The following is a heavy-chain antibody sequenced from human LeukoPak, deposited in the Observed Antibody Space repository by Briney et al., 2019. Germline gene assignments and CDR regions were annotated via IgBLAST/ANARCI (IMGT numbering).Heavy chain of an antibody. D-gene: IGHD5-18*01. CDR2: IKKDGSEK. J-gene: IGHJ4*02. CDR1: RFTFSSYW. CDR3: ARHLSGVTGYTYGRGIDY. V-gene: IGHV3-7*01. Sequence: PGGSLRLSCAASRFTFSSYWMSWVRQAPGEGLEWVANIKKDGSEKYYVDSVKGRFTISRDNAKTSLYLQMNSLRAEDTAVYYCARHLSGVTGYTYGRGIDYWGQGTLVTVSS.